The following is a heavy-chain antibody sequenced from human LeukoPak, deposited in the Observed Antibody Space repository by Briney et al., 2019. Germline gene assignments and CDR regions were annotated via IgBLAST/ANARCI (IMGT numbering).Heavy chain of an antibody. Sequence: PSETLSLTCTVSGDSMSSRRYYWGWIRQPPGKGLEWIGSGSTYYNPSLKSRVTISVDTSKNQFSLKLSSVTTADTAVYYCARQAIEYSSDPFDIWGQGTMVTVSS. D-gene: IGHD2/OR15-2a*01. J-gene: IGHJ3*02. CDR1: GDSMSSRRYY. CDR2: GST. V-gene: IGHV4-39*01. CDR3: ARQAIEYSSDPFDI.